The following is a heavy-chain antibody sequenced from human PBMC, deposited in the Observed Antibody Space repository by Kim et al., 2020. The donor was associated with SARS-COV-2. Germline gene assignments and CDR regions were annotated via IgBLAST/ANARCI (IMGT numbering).Heavy chain of an antibody. CDR1: GFTFSSYA. J-gene: IGHJ4*02. CDR2: ISYDGSNK. V-gene: IGHV3-30-3*01. D-gene: IGHD3-10*01. CDR3: ARDRAPSPISDFDY. Sequence: GGSLRLSCAASGFTFSSYAMHWVRQAPGKGLEWVAVISYDGSNKYYADSVKGRFTISRDNSKNTLYLQMNSLRAEDTAVYYCARDRAPSPISDFDYWGQGTLVTVSS.